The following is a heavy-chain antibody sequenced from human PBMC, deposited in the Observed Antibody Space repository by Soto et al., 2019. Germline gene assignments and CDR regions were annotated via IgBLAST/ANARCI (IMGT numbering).Heavy chain of an antibody. V-gene: IGHV3-23*01. J-gene: IGHJ6*02. CDR3: AKSPGYYDSSGYYQGGYYYYGMDV. Sequence: HPGGSLRLSCAASGFTFSSYAMSWVRQAPGKGLEWVSAISGSGGSTYYADSVKGRFTISRDNSKNTLYLQMNSLRAEDTAVYYCAKSPGYYDSSGYYQGGYYYYGMDVWGQGTTVTVSS. CDR1: GFTFSSYA. D-gene: IGHD3-22*01. CDR2: ISGSGGST.